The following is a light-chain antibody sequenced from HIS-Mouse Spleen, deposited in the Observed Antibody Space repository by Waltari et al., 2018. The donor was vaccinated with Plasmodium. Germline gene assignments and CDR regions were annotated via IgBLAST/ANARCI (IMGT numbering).Light chain of an antibody. J-gene: IGKJ2*01. CDR3: QQYGSSPYT. Sequence: EIVLTQSPGTLSLSPGERANLSCRASQSVNSSYLAWYQQKPGQAPRLLIYGASSRATGIPDRFSGSGSGTDFTLTISRLEPEDFAVYYCQQYGSSPYTFGQGTKLEIK. V-gene: IGKV3-20*01. CDR1: QSVNSSY. CDR2: GAS.